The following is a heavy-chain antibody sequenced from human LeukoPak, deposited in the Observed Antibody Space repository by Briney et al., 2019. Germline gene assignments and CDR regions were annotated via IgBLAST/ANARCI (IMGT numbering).Heavy chain of an antibody. CDR3: ARDLSSAAGGLDY. CDR2: FYSGGST. V-gene: IGHV3-53*01. CDR1: GFTVSSNY. Sequence: PGASLRLSCAASGFTVSSNYMSWVRQAPGKGLEWGSVFYSGGSTYHADSVKGRFTISRDNSKNTLYLQMNSLRAEDTAVYYCARDLSSAAGGLDYWGQGTLVTVSS. J-gene: IGHJ4*02. D-gene: IGHD6-13*01.